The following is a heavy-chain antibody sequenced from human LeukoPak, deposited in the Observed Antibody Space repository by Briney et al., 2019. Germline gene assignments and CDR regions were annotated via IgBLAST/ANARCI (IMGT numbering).Heavy chain of an antibody. CDR3: AREGMVVAPRYSSYFDY. Sequence: GRSLRLSCAASGFTFSSYAMHWVRQAPGKGLEWVAVIPYDGSNKYYADSVKGRFTISRDNSKNTLYLQMNSLRAEDTAVYYCAREGMVVAPRYSSYFDYWGQGTLVTVSS. J-gene: IGHJ4*02. CDR1: GFTFSSYA. CDR2: IPYDGSNK. D-gene: IGHD2-15*01. V-gene: IGHV3-30*01.